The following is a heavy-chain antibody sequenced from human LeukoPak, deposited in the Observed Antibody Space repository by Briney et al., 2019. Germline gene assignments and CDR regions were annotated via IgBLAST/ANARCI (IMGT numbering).Heavy chain of an antibody. CDR2: ISSSSTTI. V-gene: IGHV3-48*01. CDR3: ARGNYMDV. CDR1: GFTFRNYN. Sequence: PGGSLRLSCAASGFTFRNYNMNWVRQAPGKGLEWLSYISSSSTTIYYADSVRGRFTISRDTAKNSMYLQMNGLRAEDTAVYYCARGNYMDVWGKGTTVTVSS. J-gene: IGHJ6*03.